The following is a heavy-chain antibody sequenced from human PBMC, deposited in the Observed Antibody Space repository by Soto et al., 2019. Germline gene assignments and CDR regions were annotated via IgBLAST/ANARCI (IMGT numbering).Heavy chain of an antibody. CDR1: GGTVSSYA. D-gene: IGHD2-15*01. V-gene: IGHV1-69*01. CDR2: IIPIFGTA. CDR3: ARRVASLFRPKDYYYYGMDV. Sequence: QVQLVQSEAEVKKPGSSVKVSCKASGGTVSSYAISWVRQAPGQGLEWMGGIIPIFGTANYAQKFQGRVTITADESTSTAYMELSSLRSEDTAVYYCARRVASLFRPKDYYYYGMDVWGPGTTVTVSS. J-gene: IGHJ6*02.